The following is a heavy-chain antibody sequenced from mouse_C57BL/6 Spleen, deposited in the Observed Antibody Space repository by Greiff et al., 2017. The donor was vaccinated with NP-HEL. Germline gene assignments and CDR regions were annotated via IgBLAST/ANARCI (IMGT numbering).Heavy chain of an antibody. Sequence: VQLVESGPELVKPGASVKISCKASGYAFSSSWMNWVKQRPGKGLEWIGRIYPGDGDTNYNGQFKGKATLTAAKSSSTAYMQLSSLTSEDSAVYFCASPPSVYYGSPWFAYWGQGTLVTVSA. D-gene: IGHD1-1*01. V-gene: IGHV1-82*01. CDR1: GYAFSSSW. CDR3: ASPPSVYYGSPWFAY. CDR2: IYPGDGDT. J-gene: IGHJ3*01.